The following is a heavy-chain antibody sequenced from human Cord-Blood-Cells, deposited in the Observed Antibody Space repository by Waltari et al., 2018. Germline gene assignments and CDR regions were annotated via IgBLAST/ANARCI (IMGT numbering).Heavy chain of an antibody. V-gene: IGHV1-2*04. CDR3: ARRIAGGRAFDI. Sequence: QVQLVQSGAEEKKPGASASVSCKACGDTCTGYYMNWVRQAPGQGLEWMGWINPHSGGTNYAQKFQCLVTMTRDTSIITAYMELSRLRSDDTAVYYCARRIAGGRAFDIWGPGTMVTVSS. CDR1: GDTCTGYY. J-gene: IGHJ3*02. CDR2: INPHSGGT. D-gene: IGHD1-26*01.